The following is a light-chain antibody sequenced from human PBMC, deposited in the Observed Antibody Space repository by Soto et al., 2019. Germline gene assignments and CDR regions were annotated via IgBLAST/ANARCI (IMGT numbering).Light chain of an antibody. CDR3: QKYNSGPLT. CDR2: SAS. CDR1: QDISSF. Sequence: IQVTQSPSSLSASVGDRVTITCRASQDISSFLAWYQQIPGKVPKLLIYSASTLQSGVPSRFSGSGSGTDFTLTISSLQPEDVAIYYCQKYNSGPLTFGGGTKVDIK. J-gene: IGKJ4*01. V-gene: IGKV1-27*01.